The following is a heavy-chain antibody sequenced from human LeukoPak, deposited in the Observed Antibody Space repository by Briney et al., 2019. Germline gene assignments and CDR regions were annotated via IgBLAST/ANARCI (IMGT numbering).Heavy chain of an antibody. CDR2: IKQDGSEK. CDR1: GFTFSSYS. J-gene: IGHJ4*02. V-gene: IGHV3-7*01. D-gene: IGHD2-15*01. CDR3: ARDLGYCSGGSCYSGD. Sequence: GGSLRLSCAASGFTFSSYSMNWVRQAPGKGLEWVANIKQDGSEKYYVDSVKGRFTISRDNAKNSLYLQMNSLGAEDTAVYYCARDLGYCSGGSCYSGDWGQGTLVTVSS.